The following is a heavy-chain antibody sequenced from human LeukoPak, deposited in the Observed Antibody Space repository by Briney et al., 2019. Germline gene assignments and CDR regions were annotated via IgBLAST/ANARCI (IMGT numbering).Heavy chain of an antibody. CDR2: IYSGGST. Sequence: GGSLRLSCAASGFTVSSNYMSWVRQAPGKGLEWVSVIYSGGSTYYADSVKGRFTISRDNSKNTLYLQMNSLRAEDTAVYYCAKALGGIGATTDYWGQGTLVTVSS. D-gene: IGHD1-26*01. V-gene: IGHV3-66*01. CDR3: AKALGGIGATTDY. CDR1: GFTVSSNY. J-gene: IGHJ4*02.